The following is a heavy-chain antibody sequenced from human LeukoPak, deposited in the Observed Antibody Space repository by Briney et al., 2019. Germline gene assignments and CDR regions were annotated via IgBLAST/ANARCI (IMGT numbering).Heavy chain of an antibody. CDR2: IYHSGST. Sequence: PSETLSLTYTVSGGSISSGGYYWSWIRQPPGKGLEWIGYIYHSGSTYYNPSLKSRVTIPVDRSKNQFSLKLSSVTAADTAVYYCARESDSSSYDPWGQGTLVTVSS. J-gene: IGHJ5*02. D-gene: IGHD6-13*01. CDR3: ARESDSSSYDP. CDR1: GGSISSGGYY. V-gene: IGHV4-30-2*01.